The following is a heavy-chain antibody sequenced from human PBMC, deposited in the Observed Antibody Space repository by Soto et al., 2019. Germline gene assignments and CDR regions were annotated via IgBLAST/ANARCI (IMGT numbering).Heavy chain of an antibody. V-gene: IGHV3-7*01. CDR2: IKQDGSEK. CDR1: GFTFSSYW. Sequence: GVSLRLSCAASGFTFSSYWMSWVRQAPGKGLEWVANIKQDGSEKYYVDSVKGRFTISRDNAKNSLYLQMNSLRAEDTAVYYCARDPERITIFGVVISNPLDYWGQGTLVTVSS. CDR3: ARDPERITIFGVVISNPLDY. D-gene: IGHD3-3*01. J-gene: IGHJ4*02.